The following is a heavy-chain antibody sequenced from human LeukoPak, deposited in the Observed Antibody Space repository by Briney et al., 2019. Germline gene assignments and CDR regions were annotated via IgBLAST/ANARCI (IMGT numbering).Heavy chain of an antibody. CDR3: ARGVTVVVPAPPSWFDP. CDR1: GGSFSGYY. D-gene: IGHD2-2*01. J-gene: IGHJ5*02. Sequence: SETLSLTCAVYGGSFSGYYWSWIRQPPGKGLEWIGEINHSGSTNYNPSLKSRVTISVDTSKNQFSLKLSSVTAADTAVYYCARGVTVVVPAPPSWFDPWGQGTLVTVSS. CDR2: INHSGST. V-gene: IGHV4-34*01.